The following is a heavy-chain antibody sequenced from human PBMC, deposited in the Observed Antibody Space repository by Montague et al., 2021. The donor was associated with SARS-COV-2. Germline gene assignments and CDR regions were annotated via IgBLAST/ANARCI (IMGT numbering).Heavy chain of an antibody. J-gene: IGHJ6*02. CDR2: IYYSGST. Sequence: SETLSLTCTVSGGSISSSSYYWGWIREPPGKGLEWIGCIYYSGSTYYNPYLKSRVTISVDTSKNQFSLKLSSVTAADTAVYYCARVGRQQLVRLSGMDVWGQGTTVTVSS. D-gene: IGHD6-13*01. V-gene: IGHV4-39*07. CDR3: ARVGRQQLVRLSGMDV. CDR1: GGSISSSSYY.